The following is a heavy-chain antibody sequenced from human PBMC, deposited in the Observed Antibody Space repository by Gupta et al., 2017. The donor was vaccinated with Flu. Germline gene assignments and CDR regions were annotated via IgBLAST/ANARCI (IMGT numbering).Heavy chain of an antibody. D-gene: IGHD6-13*01. Sequence: QVTLRESGPALVKPTQTLTLTCTFSGFSLSTSGMCVSWIRQPPGKALEWLALIDWDDDKYYSTSLKTRLTISKDTSKNQVVLTMTNMDPVDTATYYCARISYSSPRTGWYYFDYWGQGTLVTVSS. CDR3: ARISYSSPRTGWYYFDY. CDR2: IDWDDDK. J-gene: IGHJ4*02. CDR1: GFSLSTSGMC. V-gene: IGHV2-70*01.